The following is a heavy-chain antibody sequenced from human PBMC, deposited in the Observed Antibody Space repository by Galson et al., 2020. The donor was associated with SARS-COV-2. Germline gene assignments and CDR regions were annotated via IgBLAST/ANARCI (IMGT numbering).Heavy chain of an antibody. Sequence: PGGSLRLSCAASGFTFSSYAMSWVRQAPGKGLEWVSAITGSGNYPYYAESVKGRFTISRDNSKNTLYVQLNSLRAEDTAVYYCAKNLGSGIVGQTSAFDIWGQGTLVTVSS. CDR3: AKNLGSGIVGQTSAFDI. CDR2: ITGSGNYP. V-gene: IGHV3-23*01. CDR1: GFTFSSYA. J-gene: IGHJ3*02. D-gene: IGHD1-26*01.